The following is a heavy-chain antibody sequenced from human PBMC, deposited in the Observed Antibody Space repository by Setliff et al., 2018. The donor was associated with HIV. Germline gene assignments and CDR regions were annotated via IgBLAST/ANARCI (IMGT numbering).Heavy chain of an antibody. CDR3: ARDRGILSNWLYYFDS. CDR2: IYYSGNT. D-gene: IGHD6-13*01. Sequence: SETLSLTCTVSGGSISSSSYYWGWIRQPPGKGLEWIGSIYYSGNTYYNPSLKSRVTISVDTSKNQFSLNLNSVTAADTALYYCARDRGILSNWLYYFDSWGLGTLVTVSS. V-gene: IGHV4-39*07. CDR1: GGSISSSSYY. J-gene: IGHJ4*02.